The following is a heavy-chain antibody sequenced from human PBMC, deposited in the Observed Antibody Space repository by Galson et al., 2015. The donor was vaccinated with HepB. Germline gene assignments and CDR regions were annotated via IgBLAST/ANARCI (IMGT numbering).Heavy chain of an antibody. Sequence: SLRLSCAASGFTVSSNYMSWVRQAPGKGLEWVSVIYSGGSTYYADSVKGRFTISRDNSKNTLYLQMNSLRAEDTAVYYCARAWLMFGELLDYWGQGTLVTVSS. V-gene: IGHV3-66*01. J-gene: IGHJ4*02. CDR2: IYSGGST. D-gene: IGHD3-10*02. CDR3: ARAWLMFGELLDY. CDR1: GFTVSSNY.